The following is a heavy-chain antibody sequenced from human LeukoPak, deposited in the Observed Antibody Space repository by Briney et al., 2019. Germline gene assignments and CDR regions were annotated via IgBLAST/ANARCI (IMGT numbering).Heavy chain of an antibody. CDR2: ISGSGGST. D-gene: IGHD3-22*01. Sequence: GGSLRLSCAASGFTFSSYSMNWVRQAPGKGLEWVSVISGSGGSTYYADSVKGRFTISRDNSKNTLYLQMNSLRAEDTAVYYCAKVRGFYYDDYWGQGTLVTVSS. CDR1: GFTFSSYS. CDR3: AKVRGFYYDDY. V-gene: IGHV3-23*01. J-gene: IGHJ4*02.